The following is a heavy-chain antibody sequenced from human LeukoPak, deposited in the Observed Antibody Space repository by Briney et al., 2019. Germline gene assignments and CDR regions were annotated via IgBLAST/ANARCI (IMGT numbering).Heavy chain of an antibody. CDR2: ISGSAGHT. CDR1: GFTFSSYA. D-gene: IGHD6-13*01. J-gene: IGHJ4*02. CDR3: AKSAGYTASQVDS. Sequence: GGSLRLSCAASGFTFSSYAMSWVRQAPGKGLEWVSGISGSAGHTYYADSVKGRFTISRDNSKNTLYLQMNSLRADDTAVYYCAKSAGYTASQVDSWGQGTLVTGSS. V-gene: IGHV3-23*01.